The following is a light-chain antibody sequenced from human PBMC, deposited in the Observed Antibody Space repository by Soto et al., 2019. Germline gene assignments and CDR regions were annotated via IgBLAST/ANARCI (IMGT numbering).Light chain of an antibody. CDR1: QGISSW. CDR2: DAS. Sequence: DIQMTQSPSSVSASVGEGVSITFRASQGISSWLAWYQQKPGKAPKLLIYDASTLESGVPTRFSGSGSGTEFTLTISGLHPDDFATYYCQQYNILSTFGQGTKVDIK. J-gene: IGKJ1*01. CDR3: QQYNILST. V-gene: IGKV1-12*01.